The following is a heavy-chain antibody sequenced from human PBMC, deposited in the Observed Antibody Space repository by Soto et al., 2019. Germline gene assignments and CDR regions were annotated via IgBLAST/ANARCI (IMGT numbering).Heavy chain of an antibody. V-gene: IGHV1-18*01. D-gene: IGHD5-12*01. Sequence: ARQATGQGLEWMGWMSANNGNTNYAQKLQGRVTMTTDTSTSTAYMELRSLRSDDTAVYYCARDDSGYARVDYWGQGTLVTVS. J-gene: IGHJ4*02. CDR2: MSANNGNT. CDR3: ARDDSGYARVDY.